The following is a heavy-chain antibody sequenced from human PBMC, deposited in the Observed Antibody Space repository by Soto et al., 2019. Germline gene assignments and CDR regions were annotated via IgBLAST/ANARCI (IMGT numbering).Heavy chain of an antibody. CDR3: ARRYGGTLGY. J-gene: IGHJ4*02. Sequence: SETLSLTCTVSGGSISSYYWSWIRQPPGNGLDWIGYIEYSLSXXXXPXXRXXXXXXXDRXXNRXXXKXXXXXXXXTAVYYCARRYGGTLGYWGQGTLVTVSS. CDR1: GGSISSYY. CDR2: IEYSLSX. V-gene: IGHV4-59*08. D-gene: IGHD4-17*01.